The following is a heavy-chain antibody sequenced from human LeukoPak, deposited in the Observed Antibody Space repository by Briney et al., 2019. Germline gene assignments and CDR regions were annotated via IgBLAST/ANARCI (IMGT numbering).Heavy chain of an antibody. D-gene: IGHD1/OR15-1a*01. CDR3: ARGRITGKTPRYFDY. Sequence: PGGSLRLSCAASGFTFSSYWMHWVRQAPGKGLVWVSRINSDGSSTDYADSVKGRFTISRDNAKNTLYLQMNILRAEDTAVYYCARGRITGKTPRYFDYWGQGTLVTVSS. V-gene: IGHV3-74*01. CDR2: INSDGSST. CDR1: GFTFSSYW. J-gene: IGHJ4*02.